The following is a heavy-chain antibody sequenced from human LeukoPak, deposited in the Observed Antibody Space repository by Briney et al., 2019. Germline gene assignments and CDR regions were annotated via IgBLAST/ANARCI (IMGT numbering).Heavy chain of an antibody. CDR1: GYTFTSYY. CDR2: INPSGGST. Sequence: GASVKVSCKASGYTFTSYYMHWVRQAPGQGLEWMGIINPSGGSTSYAQKFQGRVTMTRDTSTSTVYIELSSLRSEDTAVYYCASANYDYVWGSYRLDYWGQGTLVTVSS. J-gene: IGHJ4*02. CDR3: ASANYDYVWGSYRLDY. V-gene: IGHV1-46*01. D-gene: IGHD3-16*02.